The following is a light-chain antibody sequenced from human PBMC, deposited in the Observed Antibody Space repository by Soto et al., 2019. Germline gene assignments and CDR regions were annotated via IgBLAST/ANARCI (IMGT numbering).Light chain of an antibody. CDR2: DAS. V-gene: IGKV1-33*01. CDR3: QQYDTLPRT. J-gene: IGKJ2*01. CDR1: HDISNY. Sequence: DTQMTQSPSSLSASVGDRVTITCQASHDISNYLNWYQQKPGKAPKLLIYDASNLETGVPSRFSGSGSGTDFTFTISSLQPEDIATYYCQQYDTLPRTFGQGTNLEIK.